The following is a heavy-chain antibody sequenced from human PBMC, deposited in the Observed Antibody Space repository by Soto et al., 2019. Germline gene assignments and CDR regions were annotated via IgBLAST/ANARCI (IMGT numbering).Heavy chain of an antibody. J-gene: IGHJ3*02. CDR1: GGSFSGYY. D-gene: IGHD3-16*01. CDR2: ISHSGST. CDR3: ARLSSRMINAFDI. V-gene: IGHV4-34*01. Sequence: PSETLSLTCAVYGGSFSGYYWSWIRQPPGKGLEWIGEISHSGSTNYNPSLKSRVTISVDTSKNQFSLKVNSVTAADTAFYYCARLSSRMINAFDIWGQGTMVTVSS.